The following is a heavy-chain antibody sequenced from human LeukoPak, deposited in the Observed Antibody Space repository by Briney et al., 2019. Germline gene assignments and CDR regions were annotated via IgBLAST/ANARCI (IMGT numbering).Heavy chain of an antibody. CDR3: ARHEVQLEPFDY. J-gene: IGHJ4*02. D-gene: IGHD1-1*01. V-gene: IGHV4-59*08. Sequence: ADTLSLTCTVSGGTISSYYWNWIRQPPGKGLEWIGYIHDSGSTNYNPSLKSRVTISVDTSKTQYSLKLSSVTAADTAVYYCARHEVQLEPFDYWGQGTLVAVSS. CDR1: GGTISSYY. CDR2: IHDSGST.